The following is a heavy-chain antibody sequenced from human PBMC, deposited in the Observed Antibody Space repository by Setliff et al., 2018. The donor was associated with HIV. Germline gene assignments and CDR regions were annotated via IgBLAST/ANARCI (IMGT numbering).Heavy chain of an antibody. Sequence: SSETLSLTCAVYGGSFSGYYWSWIRQPPGKGLEWIGEINHSGSTNYNPSLKSRVTISADTSKNQFSLKLSSVTAADTAVYYCARGCSSKGMDVWGKGTTVTVSS. CDR2: INHSGST. D-gene: IGHD3-10*02. V-gene: IGHV4-34*01. CDR1: GGSFSGYY. J-gene: IGHJ6*03. CDR3: ARGCSSKGMDV.